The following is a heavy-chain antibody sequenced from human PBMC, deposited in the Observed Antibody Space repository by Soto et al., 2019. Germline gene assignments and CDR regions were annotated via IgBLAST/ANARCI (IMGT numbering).Heavy chain of an antibody. J-gene: IGHJ6*02. D-gene: IGHD6-19*01. CDR1: GYTFTSYA. Sequence: ASVKVSCKASGYTFTSYAMHWVRQAPGQRLEWMGWINAGNGNTKYSQKFQGRVTITRDTSASTAYMELSSLRSEDTAVYYCARDKAYSSGWYSRRDSGMDVWGQGTTVTVSS. CDR2: INAGNGNT. CDR3: ARDKAYSSGWYSRRDSGMDV. V-gene: IGHV1-3*01.